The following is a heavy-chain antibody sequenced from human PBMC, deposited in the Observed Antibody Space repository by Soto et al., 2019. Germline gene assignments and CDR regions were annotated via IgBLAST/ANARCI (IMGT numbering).Heavy chain of an antibody. CDR1: GFTFSNYA. Sequence: EVQLLESGGGLVQPGGSLRLSCAASGFTFSNYAMSWVRQAPGKGLEWVSAVSGGGDSTDYVDSVKGRFTISRDNSKNTLYLQMSSLRADDTAVYYCAKDSRVLRYFDWHLDYWGQGTLVTVSS. D-gene: IGHD3-9*01. J-gene: IGHJ4*02. CDR3: AKDSRVLRYFDWHLDY. V-gene: IGHV3-23*01. CDR2: VSGGGDST.